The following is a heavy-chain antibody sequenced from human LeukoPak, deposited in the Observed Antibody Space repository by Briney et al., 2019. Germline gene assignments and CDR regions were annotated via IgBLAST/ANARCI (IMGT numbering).Heavy chain of an antibody. CDR2: INHSGST. Sequence: PSETLSLTCAVYGGSFSGYYWSWIRQPPGKGLEWIGEINHSGSTNYNPSLKSRVTISVDTSKNQFSLKLSSVTAADTAVYYCARIRGVRIAVAPDYWGQGTLVTVSS. CDR3: ARIRGVRIAVAPDY. D-gene: IGHD6-19*01. V-gene: IGHV4-34*01. J-gene: IGHJ4*02. CDR1: GGSFSGYY.